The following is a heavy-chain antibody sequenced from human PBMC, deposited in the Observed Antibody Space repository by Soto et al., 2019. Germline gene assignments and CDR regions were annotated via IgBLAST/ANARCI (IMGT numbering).Heavy chain of an antibody. J-gene: IGHJ6*02. CDR2: ISAYNGNT. CDR3: ARDGLFLGSGWYRSSDNYYYYGMDV. D-gene: IGHD6-19*01. V-gene: IGHV1-18*01. Sequence: ASVKVSCKASGYTFTSYGISWVRQAPGQGLEWMGWISAYNGNTNYAQKLQGRVTMTTDTSTSTAYMEQRSLRSDDTAVYYCARDGLFLGSGWYRSSDNYYYYGMDVWGQGTTVTVSS. CDR1: GYTFTSYG.